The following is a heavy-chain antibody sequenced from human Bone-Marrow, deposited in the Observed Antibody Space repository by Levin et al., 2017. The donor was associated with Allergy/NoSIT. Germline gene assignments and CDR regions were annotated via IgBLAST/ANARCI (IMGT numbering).Heavy chain of an antibody. V-gene: IGHV3-23*01. D-gene: IGHD5-12*01. J-gene: IGHJ5*02. CDR3: ASREYSGYDAGWFDP. CDR1: GFTFSSYA. CDR2: ISGSGGST. Sequence: GESLKISCAASGFTFSSYAMSWVRQAPGKGLEWVSAISGSGGSTYYADSVKGRFTISRDNSKNTLYLQMNSLRAEDTAVYYCASREYSGYDAGWFDPWGQGTLVTVSS.